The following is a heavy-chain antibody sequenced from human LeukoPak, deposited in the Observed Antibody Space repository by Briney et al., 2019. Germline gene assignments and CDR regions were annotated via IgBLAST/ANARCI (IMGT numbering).Heavy chain of an antibody. Sequence: ASVKVSCKASGYTFTSYGITWLRQAPGQGLEWMGWISAYNGNTNYAQKLQGRVTMTTDTSTSTAYMELRSLRSDDTAVYYCARAGGAASAVTTRTFDYWGQGTLVTVSS. D-gene: IGHD4-17*01. V-gene: IGHV1-18*01. J-gene: IGHJ4*02. CDR1: GYTFTSYG. CDR2: ISAYNGNT. CDR3: ARAGGAASAVTTRTFDY.